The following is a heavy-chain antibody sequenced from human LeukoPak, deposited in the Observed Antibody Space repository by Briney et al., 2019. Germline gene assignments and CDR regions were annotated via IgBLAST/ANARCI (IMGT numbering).Heavy chain of an antibody. Sequence: PSETLSLTCAVYGGSFSGYYWSWIRQPPGKGLEWIGEINHSGSTNYNLSLKSRVTISVDTSKNQFSLKLSSVTAADTAVYYCARGGLFSDYWGQGTLVTVSS. CDR1: GGSFSGYY. D-gene: IGHD3-10*02. CDR3: ARGGLFSDY. CDR2: INHSGST. J-gene: IGHJ4*02. V-gene: IGHV4-34*01.